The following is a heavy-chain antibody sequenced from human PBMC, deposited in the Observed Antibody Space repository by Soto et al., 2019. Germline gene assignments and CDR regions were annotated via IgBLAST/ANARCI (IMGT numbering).Heavy chain of an antibody. Sequence: EVQLVQSGAEVKKPGESLRISCKASGDSLTSYWISWVRQMPGKGLEWMGRIDPTDSYIKYSPSFQDHVTISVDKSISAVYLQWSSLKASDTAMYYCATPGQWLGHWGQGTLVTVSS. V-gene: IGHV5-10-1*03. CDR3: ATPGQWLGH. CDR1: GDSLTSYW. D-gene: IGHD6-19*01. CDR2: IDPTDSYI. J-gene: IGHJ4*02.